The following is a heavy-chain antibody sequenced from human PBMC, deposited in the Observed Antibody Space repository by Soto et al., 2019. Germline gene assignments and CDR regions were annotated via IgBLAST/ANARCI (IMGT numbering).Heavy chain of an antibody. CDR1: GFTFSSYA. V-gene: IGHV3-23*01. CDR2: ISGSGGST. CDR3: ASRTSGWYFDY. J-gene: IGHJ4*02. D-gene: IGHD6-19*01. Sequence: EVQLLESGGGLVQPGGSLRLSCTASGFTFSSYARNWVRQAPGKGLEWVSVISGSGGSTYYADSVKGRFTISRDNSKNKLYLQMNSLRAEDTAVYYCASRTSGWYFDYRGQGTLVTVSS.